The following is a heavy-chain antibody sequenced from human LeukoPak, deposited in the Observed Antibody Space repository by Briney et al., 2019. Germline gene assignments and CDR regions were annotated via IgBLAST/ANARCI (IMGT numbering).Heavy chain of an antibody. Sequence: ASMKVSCKASGYTFTSFAFSWVRQAPGQGLEWMGWISVNNGNTNYAQSLQGRVTMTTDTSTSTAYMELRSLRSDDTAVYYCARDRGWFDPWGQGTLVTVSS. V-gene: IGHV1-18*01. CDR3: ARDRGWFDP. J-gene: IGHJ5*02. CDR1: GYTFTSFA. CDR2: ISVNNGNT. D-gene: IGHD3-16*01.